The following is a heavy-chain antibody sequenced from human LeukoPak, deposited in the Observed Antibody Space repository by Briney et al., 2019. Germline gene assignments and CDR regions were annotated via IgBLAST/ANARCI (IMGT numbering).Heavy chain of an antibody. D-gene: IGHD3-22*01. CDR1: GYTFSDYY. CDR2: INPNSGGT. J-gene: IGHJ4*02. CDR3: ARDQRYYYDSSAGKGTDY. Sequence: ASVKVSCKASGYTFSDYYMHWVRQAPGQGLEWMGWINPNSGGTNYAQKFQGRVTMTRDTSISTASMELSRLRSDDTAVYYCARDQRYYYDSSAGKGTDYWGQGTLVTVSS. V-gene: IGHV1-2*02.